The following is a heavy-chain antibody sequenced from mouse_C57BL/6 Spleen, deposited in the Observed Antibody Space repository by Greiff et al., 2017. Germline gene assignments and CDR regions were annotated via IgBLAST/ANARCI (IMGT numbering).Heavy chain of an antibody. V-gene: IGHV1-82*01. J-gene: IGHJ2*01. CDR1: GYAFSSSW. D-gene: IGHD4-1*01. Sequence: VQLQQSGPELVKPGASVKISCKASGYAFSSSWMNWVKQRPGQGLEWIGRIYPGDGDTNYNGKFKGKATLTADKSSSTAYMQLSSLTSEDSAVYFCSTGTPYYFDGWGQGTTLTVSS. CDR2: IYPGDGDT. CDR3: STGTPYYFDG.